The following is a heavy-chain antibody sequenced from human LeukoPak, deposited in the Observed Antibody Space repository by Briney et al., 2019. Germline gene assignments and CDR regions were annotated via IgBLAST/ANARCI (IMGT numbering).Heavy chain of an antibody. V-gene: IGHV3-7*01. CDR2: IKQDGSEK. CDR3: ARPAYCSGGICFFDY. J-gene: IGHJ4*02. D-gene: IGHD2-8*02. CDR1: GFTFSNYW. Sequence: PGGSLRLSCAASGFTFSNYWMSWVRQAPGKGLEWAANIKQDGSEKHYVDSVKGRFTISRDNAKNSLYLQMNSLRAEDTAVYYCARPAYCSGGICFFDYWGQGTLVTVSS.